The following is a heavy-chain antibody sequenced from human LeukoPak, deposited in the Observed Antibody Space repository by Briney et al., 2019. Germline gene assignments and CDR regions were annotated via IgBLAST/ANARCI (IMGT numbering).Heavy chain of an antibody. CDR1: GYTLSLYG. V-gene: IGHV1-18*01. CDR3: ARARPLPGYSGGTASPPFDH. Sequence: ASVKVSCKTSGYTLSLYGVTWVRQAPGRGLEWMGWISGFKSMTNDAQKFQGRVTMTTDSSSNVFYMELRSLTSDDTGVYYSARARPLPGYSGGTASPPFDHWGRGTQVIVSS. D-gene: IGHD5-12*01. CDR2: ISGFKSMT. J-gene: IGHJ4*02.